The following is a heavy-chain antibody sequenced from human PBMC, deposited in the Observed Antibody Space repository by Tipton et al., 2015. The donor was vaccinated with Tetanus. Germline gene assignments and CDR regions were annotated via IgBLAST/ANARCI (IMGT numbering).Heavy chain of an antibody. J-gene: IGHJ5*02. D-gene: IGHD2-2*01. V-gene: IGHV4-59*04. Sequence: TLSLTCTVSGGSIASQYWSWIRQSPDKGLEWLGDVFYDGTSYYNPSLNSRVKISLDTSMNQVSLTLTSVTAADTALYYCARGVPYSTTMGSDWFDPWGQGTLVTVSS. CDR3: ARGVPYSTTMGSDWFDP. CDR1: GGSIASQY. CDR2: VFYDGTS.